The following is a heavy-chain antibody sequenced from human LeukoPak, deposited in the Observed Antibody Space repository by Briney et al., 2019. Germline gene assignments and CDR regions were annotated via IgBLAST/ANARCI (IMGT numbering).Heavy chain of an antibody. CDR1: GGSFSGYY. J-gene: IGHJ5*02. D-gene: IGHD3-10*01. Sequence: SETLSLACAVYGGSFSGYYWSWIRQPPGKGLEWIGEINHSGSTNYNPSLKSRVTISVDTSKNQFSLKLSSVTAADTAVYYCARGPPVLLWFGELPFDPWGQGTLVTVSS. CDR3: ARGPPVLLWFGELPFDP. V-gene: IGHV4-34*01. CDR2: INHSGST.